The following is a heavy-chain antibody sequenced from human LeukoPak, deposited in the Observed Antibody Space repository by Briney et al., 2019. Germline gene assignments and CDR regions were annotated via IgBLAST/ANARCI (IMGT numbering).Heavy chain of an antibody. V-gene: IGHV6-1*01. CDR3: ARAPGTLDY. J-gene: IGHJ4*02. Sequence: SQTLSLTCAISGDSVSNNSAAWTWIRQSPSRGLEWLGRTYYRSKWYNDYAVSVKSRITINPDTSKNQFSLHLNSVTPADTAVYNCARAPGTLDYWGQGTLVTVSS. CDR1: GDSVSNNSAA. CDR2: TYYRSKWYN. D-gene: IGHD6-13*01.